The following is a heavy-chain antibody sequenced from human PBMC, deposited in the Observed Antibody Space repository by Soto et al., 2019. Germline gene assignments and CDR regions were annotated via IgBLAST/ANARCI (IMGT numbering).Heavy chain of an antibody. Sequence: GGSLRLSCAASGFTFSSYWMSWVRQAPGKGLEWVANIKHDGGEKYSVDSVKGRFTISRDNANNTVSLQMNSLRAEDAAVYYCAKDRSPGATTWNVYWGQGTMVTVYS. CDR1: GFTFSSYW. D-gene: IGHD1-26*01. CDR3: AKDRSPGATTWNVY. V-gene: IGHV3-7*03. CDR2: IKHDGGEK. J-gene: IGHJ4*02.